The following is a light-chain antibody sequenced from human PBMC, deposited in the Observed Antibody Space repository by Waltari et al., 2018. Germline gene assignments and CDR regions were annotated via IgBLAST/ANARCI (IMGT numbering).Light chain of an antibody. CDR2: EDN. CDR1: SGSIATNY. CDR3: QSYDNRNHWV. Sequence: NFMLTQPLSVSESPGKTVTISCTRSSGSIATNYVQCYQQRPGSSPTAVIYEDNQRPSGVPERFSGSIDSSSNSAALTIFGMRTEDEADYYCQSYDNRNHWVFGGGTKLTVL. J-gene: IGLJ3*02. V-gene: IGLV6-57*01.